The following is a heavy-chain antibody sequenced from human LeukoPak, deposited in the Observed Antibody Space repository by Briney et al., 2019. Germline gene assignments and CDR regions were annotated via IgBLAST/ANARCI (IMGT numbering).Heavy chain of an antibody. V-gene: IGHV3-7*01. D-gene: IGHD4-11*01. CDR2: INQDGREN. J-gene: IGHJ4*02. Sequence: GGSLRLSCVASGFTFSGCWMSWVRQAPGKGLEWVANINQDGRENYYLDSVKGRFTIYRDNAKNSLYLLMNGLRAADTAVYYCARYYSDYPLDLWGQGTLVTVSS. CDR3: ARYYSDYPLDL. CDR1: GFTFSGCW.